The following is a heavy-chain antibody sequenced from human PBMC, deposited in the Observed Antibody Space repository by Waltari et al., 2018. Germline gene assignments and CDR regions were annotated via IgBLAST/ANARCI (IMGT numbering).Heavy chain of an antibody. J-gene: IGHJ1*01. CDR1: GFSLSTSGVG. V-gene: IGHV2-5*01. D-gene: IGHD3-22*01. CDR3: AHRPPSGYYDSSGYYPGDFQH. CDR2: IYWNDDK. Sequence: QITLKESGPTLVKPTQTLTLTCTFSGFSLSTSGVGVGWIRQPPGTALEWLALIYWNDDKRYSPSLKSRLTITKDTSKNQVVLTMTNMDPVDTATYYCAHRPPSGYYDSSGYYPGDFQHWGQGTLVTVSS.